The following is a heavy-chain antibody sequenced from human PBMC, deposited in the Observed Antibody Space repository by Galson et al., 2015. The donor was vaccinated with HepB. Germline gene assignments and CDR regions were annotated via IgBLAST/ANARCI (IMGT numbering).Heavy chain of an antibody. CDR2: IKSKTDGGTT. D-gene: IGHD2-2*01. CDR3: TTDVYFSSYWSWLEP. V-gene: IGHV3-15*01. CDR1: GFAFNNAW. J-gene: IGHJ5*02. Sequence: SLRLSCAASGFAFNNAWMNWARQAPGKGLEWVGRIKSKTDGGTTEYAAPVKGRFTISRDDSRNTLYLQMHSLKTDDTAVYYCTTDVYFSSYWSWLEPWGQGTLVTVSS.